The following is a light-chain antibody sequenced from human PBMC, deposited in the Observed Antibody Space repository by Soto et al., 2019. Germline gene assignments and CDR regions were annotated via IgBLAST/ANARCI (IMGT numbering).Light chain of an antibody. CDR3: QQCNFYWT. J-gene: IGKJ1*01. CDR2: NVS. Sequence: DIQMTQSPSTLPASVGDRVTITCRASQTIGNWLAWYQQKPWKVPKLLIYNVSSLESGVPSRFGGSGSGTEFILAISSLQPDDFATYYCQQCNFYWTFGQGTKVEIK. CDR1: QTIGNW. V-gene: IGKV1-5*03.